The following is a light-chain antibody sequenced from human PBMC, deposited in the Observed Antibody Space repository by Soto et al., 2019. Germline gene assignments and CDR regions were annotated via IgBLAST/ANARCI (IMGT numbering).Light chain of an antibody. CDR3: QQYGSYPPT. CDR2: GAS. CDR1: QSVSNSY. V-gene: IGKV3-20*01. J-gene: IGKJ4*02. Sequence: EIVLTQSPGTLSLSPGERATLSCRASQSVSNSYLAWYHQKPGQAPRLLINGASSSATGIPDRFSGSGSGTDFTLTISRLEPEDFAVYYCQQYGSYPPTFGGGTKVAIK.